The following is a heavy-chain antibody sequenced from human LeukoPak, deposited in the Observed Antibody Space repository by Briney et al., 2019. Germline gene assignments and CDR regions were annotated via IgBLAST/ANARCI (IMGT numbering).Heavy chain of an antibody. J-gene: IGHJ4*02. CDR3: AKAFSPTSGTFYLSFDS. Sequence: PGGSLRLSCAASGFTFSNYGMHWVRQAPGKGLEWVSTISNTGESTYYADSVRGRFTISRDKSKDTLFMQMNSLRAEDTAVYYCAKAFSPTSGTFYLSFDSWGQGTLVSVSS. D-gene: IGHD3-10*01. V-gene: IGHV3-23*01. CDR1: GFTFSNYG. CDR2: ISNTGEST.